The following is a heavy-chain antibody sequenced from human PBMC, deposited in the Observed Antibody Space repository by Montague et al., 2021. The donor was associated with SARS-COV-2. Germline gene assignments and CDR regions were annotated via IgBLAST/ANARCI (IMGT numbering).Heavy chain of an antibody. CDR1: GGSISSYY. CDR3: AREESGFDYYYGMDV. J-gene: IGHJ6*02. V-gene: IGHV4-59*01. Sequence: SETLSLTCTVSGGSISSYYWSWIRQPPGKGLEWIGYIYYSGSTNYNPSLKSRVTISVDTSKNQFSLKLSSVTAADTAVYYCAREESGFDYYYGMDVWGQGTTVPVSS. D-gene: IGHD3-3*01. CDR2: IYYSGST.